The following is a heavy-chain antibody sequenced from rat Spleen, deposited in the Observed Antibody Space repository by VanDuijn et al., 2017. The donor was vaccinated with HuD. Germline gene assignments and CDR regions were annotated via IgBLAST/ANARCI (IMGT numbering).Heavy chain of an antibody. Sequence: EVQLVESGGGLVQPGRSLKLSCAASGFTFSDYNMAWVRQAPKTGLEWVATISYDGSSTYYRDSVKGRFNISRGNAKSTIYLQKDSLRSEDTATYYWAKHNSGYGYMDAGGQGASVTVSS. CDR1: GFTFSDYN. D-gene: IGHD4-3*01. V-gene: IGHV5-7*01. J-gene: IGHJ4*01. CDR2: ISYDGSST. CDR3: AKHNSGYGYMDA.